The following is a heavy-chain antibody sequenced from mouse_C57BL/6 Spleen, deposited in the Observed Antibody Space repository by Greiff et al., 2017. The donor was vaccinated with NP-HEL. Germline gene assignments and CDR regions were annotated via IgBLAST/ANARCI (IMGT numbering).Heavy chain of an antibody. D-gene: IGHD2-4*01. J-gene: IGHJ3*01. CDR2: INYDGSST. V-gene: IGHV5-16*01. CDR1: GFTFSDYY. Sequence: EVQVVESEGGLVQPGSSMKLSCTASGFTFSDYYMAWVRQVPEKGLEWVANINYDGSSTYYLDSLKSRFIISRDNAKNILYLQMSSLKSEDTATYYCARGEGDYDWFAYWGQGTLVTVSA. CDR3: ARGEGDYDWFAY.